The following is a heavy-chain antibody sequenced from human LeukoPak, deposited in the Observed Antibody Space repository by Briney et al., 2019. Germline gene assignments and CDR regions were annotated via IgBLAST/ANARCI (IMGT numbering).Heavy chain of an antibody. J-gene: IGHJ4*02. Sequence: SGTLSLTCAVSGGSISSSNWWSWVRQPPGKGLEWIGEIYHSGSTNYNRSLKSRVTISVDKSKNQFSLKLSSVTAADTAVYYCARLHCGGDCYSPIWDYWGQGTLVTVSS. V-gene: IGHV4-4*02. CDR3: ARLHCGGDCYSPIWDY. D-gene: IGHD2-21*02. CDR1: GGSISSSNW. CDR2: IYHSGST.